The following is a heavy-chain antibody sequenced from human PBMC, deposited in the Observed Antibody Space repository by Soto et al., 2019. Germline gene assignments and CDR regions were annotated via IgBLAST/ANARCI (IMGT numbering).Heavy chain of an antibody. Sequence: GASVKVSCKASGGTFSSYAFNWVRQAPGQGLEWMGGIIPIFATASNAQKFQGRVTMTRDTSINAAYMELTTLTSDDTAFYYCARGVSAGVDYWGQGTLVTVSS. D-gene: IGHD1-26*01. CDR1: GGTFSSYA. CDR2: IIPIFATA. J-gene: IGHJ4*02. V-gene: IGHV1-69*05. CDR3: ARGVSAGVDY.